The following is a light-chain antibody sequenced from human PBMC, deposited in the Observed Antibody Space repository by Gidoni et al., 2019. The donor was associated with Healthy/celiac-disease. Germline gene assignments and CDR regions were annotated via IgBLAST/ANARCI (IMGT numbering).Light chain of an antibody. CDR1: QSISSY. CDR3: QQSYSTLLT. J-gene: IGKJ4*01. CDR2: AAS. V-gene: IGKV1-39*01. Sequence: IQMTQSPSSLSASVGDRVTITCRASQSISSYLNWYQQKPGKAPKLLIYAASSLHSGVPSRFSGSGSGTDFTLTIRSLQPEDFATYYCQQSYSTLLTFGGGTKVEIK.